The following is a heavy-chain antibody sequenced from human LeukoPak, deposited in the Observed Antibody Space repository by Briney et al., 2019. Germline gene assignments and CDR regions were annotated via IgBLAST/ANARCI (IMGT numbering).Heavy chain of an antibody. CDR2: ITGSSKSI. Sequence: PGGSLRLSCATSGFTFSSHDMNWVRQAPGKGLEWVSSITGSSKSIDYADSVKGRFAISRDNAKNSLYLQMNSLRAEDTAVCYCARAEGGSYKVDAFDIWGQGTMVTVSS. V-gene: IGHV3-21*01. D-gene: IGHD1-26*01. J-gene: IGHJ3*02. CDR3: ARAEGGSYKVDAFDI. CDR1: GFTFSSHD.